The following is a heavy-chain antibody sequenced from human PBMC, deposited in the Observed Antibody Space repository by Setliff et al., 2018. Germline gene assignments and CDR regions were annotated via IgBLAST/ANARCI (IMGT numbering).Heavy chain of an antibody. J-gene: IGHJ5*02. Sequence: SETLSLTCTVSGGSISTRSYYWTWIRQPPGKGLEWIGSIYYSGTTYYNPSLRSRVTMSVDTSKNQFSLKLSSVTAADTAVYYCARARYCSDGICYWTWFDPWGQGTLVTVSS. D-gene: IGHD2-15*01. CDR1: GGSISTRSYY. CDR3: ARARYCSDGICYWTWFDP. CDR2: IYYSGTT. V-gene: IGHV4-39*01.